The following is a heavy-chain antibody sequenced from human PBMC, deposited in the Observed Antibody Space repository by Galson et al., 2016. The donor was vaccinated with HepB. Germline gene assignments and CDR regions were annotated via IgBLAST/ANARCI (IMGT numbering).Heavy chain of an antibody. CDR3: ATEKSDSLIPFDS. J-gene: IGHJ4*02. D-gene: IGHD2-21*02. Sequence: SVKVSCKASGGTLNTNVISWVRLAPGQGLEWMGGIIIVLGTTNYAQKFQGRLTITADESTGTAYMELSSLRSEDTALYYCATEKSDSLIPFDSWGQGTLVTVSS. CDR1: GGTLNTNV. V-gene: IGHV1-69*13. CDR2: IIIVLGTT.